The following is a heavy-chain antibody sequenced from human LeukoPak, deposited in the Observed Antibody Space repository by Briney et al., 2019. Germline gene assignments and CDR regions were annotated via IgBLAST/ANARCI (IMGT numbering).Heavy chain of an antibody. CDR2: INHSGST. CDR3: AVITMVRGVKNYYGMDV. CDR1: GGSFSGYY. Sequence: PSETLSLTCAVHGGSFSGYYWSWIRQPPGKGLEWIGEINHSGSTNYNPSLKSRVTISVDTSKNQFSLKLSSVTAADTAVYYCAVITMVRGVKNYYGMDVWGQGTTVTVSS. D-gene: IGHD3-10*01. V-gene: IGHV4-34*01. J-gene: IGHJ6*02.